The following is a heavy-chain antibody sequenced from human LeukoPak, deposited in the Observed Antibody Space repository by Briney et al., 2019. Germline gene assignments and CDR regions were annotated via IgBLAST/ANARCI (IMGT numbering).Heavy chain of an antibody. V-gene: IGHV3-7*05. D-gene: IGHD3-3*01. CDR1: GFTFSSYW. Sequence: GGSLRLSCAASGFTFSSYWMSWVRQAPGKGLEWVANINEDGSEKYYVDSVKGRFAISRDNAKNSLYLQMDSLRAEDTAVYYCARDGPHYDFWSGPAYWGQGTLVTVSS. CDR3: ARDGPHYDFWSGPAY. J-gene: IGHJ4*02. CDR2: INEDGSEK.